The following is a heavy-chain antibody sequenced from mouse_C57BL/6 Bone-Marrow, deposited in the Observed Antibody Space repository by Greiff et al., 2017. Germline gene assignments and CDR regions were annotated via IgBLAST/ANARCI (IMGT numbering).Heavy chain of an antibody. J-gene: IGHJ4*01. Sequence: VQVVESGPGLVQPSQSLSITCTVSGFSLTSYGVHWVRQSPGKGLEWLGVIWRGGSTDYNAAFMSRLSITKDNSKSQVFFKMNSLQADDTAIYYCAKLDGSSFYYAMDYWGQGTSVTVSS. V-gene: IGHV2-5*01. D-gene: IGHD1-1*01. CDR2: IWRGGST. CDR1: GFSLTSYG. CDR3: AKLDGSSFYYAMDY.